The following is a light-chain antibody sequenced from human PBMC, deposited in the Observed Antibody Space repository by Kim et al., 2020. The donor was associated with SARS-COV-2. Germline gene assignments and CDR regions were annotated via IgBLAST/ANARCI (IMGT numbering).Light chain of an antibody. CDR2: YDS. CDR3: QVWDSSSDHRV. Sequence: PGKTARITGGGNNIGSKGVHWYQQKPGQAPVLVIYYDSDRPSGIPERFSGSNSGNTATLTISRVEAGDEADYYCQVWDSSSDHRVFGGGTKLTVL. V-gene: IGLV3-21*04. J-gene: IGLJ2*01. CDR1: NIGSKG.